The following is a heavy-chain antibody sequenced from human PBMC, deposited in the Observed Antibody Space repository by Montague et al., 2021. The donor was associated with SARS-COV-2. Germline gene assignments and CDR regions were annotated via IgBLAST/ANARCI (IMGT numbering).Heavy chain of an antibody. J-gene: IGHJ6*02. CDR1: GFIFSNYA. D-gene: IGHD6-19*01. Sequence: SLRLSCAASGFIFSNYAMAWVRQAPGTGLEWVSTMSGSGVRRDYXXSLKGRFTISRDSSKNTLYLQMNSLRVEDTAVYYCASDTATIRIAVALMDVWGQGTTVTVSS. V-gene: IGHV3-23*01. CDR2: MSGSGVRR. CDR3: ASDTATIRIAVALMDV.